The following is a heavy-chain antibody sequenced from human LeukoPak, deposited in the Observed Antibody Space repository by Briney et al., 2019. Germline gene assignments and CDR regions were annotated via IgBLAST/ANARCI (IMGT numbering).Heavy chain of an antibody. J-gene: IGHJ3*02. D-gene: IGHD3-10*01. CDR3: ARGAATGTFDM. V-gene: IGHV1-18*01. CDR2: ISGYGNT. CDR1: GYSFTSYG. Sequence: ASVKVSCKASGYSFTSYGMNWVRQAPGQGLEWMGWISGYGNTKSAQKVQGRVTMTTDTSTSTAYMELRSLRSDDTAMYYCARGAATGTFDMWGQGTMVTVSP.